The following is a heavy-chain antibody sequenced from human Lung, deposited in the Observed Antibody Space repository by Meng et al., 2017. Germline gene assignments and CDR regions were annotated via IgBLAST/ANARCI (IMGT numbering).Heavy chain of an antibody. Sequence: QVQLQESGPGLVKPSGPLSLTCAVSSGSISSSNWWSWVRQPPGKGLEWIGEIYHSGSTNYNPSLKSQVTISVDKSKNQFSLKLSSVTAADTAVYYCARGSITMVRGVSVFDPWGQGTLVTVSS. D-gene: IGHD3-10*01. J-gene: IGHJ5*02. CDR1: SGSISSSNW. CDR2: IYHSGST. CDR3: ARGSITMVRGVSVFDP. V-gene: IGHV4-4*02.